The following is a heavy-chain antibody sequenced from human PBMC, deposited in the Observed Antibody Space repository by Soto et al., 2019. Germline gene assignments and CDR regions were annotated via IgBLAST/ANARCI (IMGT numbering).Heavy chain of an antibody. CDR3: AREYTYGSNFFDC. Sequence: QVQLQESGPGLVKPSQTLSLTCTVSGGSISSAAYYWSWIRQPPGKGLEWIGYISHSGRTYYTPSLTSRVIISVDTSKTQFSLSLTSVTAADTAVYYCAREYTYGSNFFDCWGQGALVTVSS. V-gene: IGHV4-31*03. CDR2: ISHSGRT. D-gene: IGHD5-18*01. CDR1: GGSISSAAYY. J-gene: IGHJ4*02.